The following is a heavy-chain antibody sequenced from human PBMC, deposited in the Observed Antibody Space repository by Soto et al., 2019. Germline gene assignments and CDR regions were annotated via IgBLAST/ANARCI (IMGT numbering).Heavy chain of an antibody. CDR3: ARGLRDYYDRSGLYY. J-gene: IGHJ4*02. CDR2: ITWNSATI. V-gene: IGHV3-9*01. Sequence: EEQVVESGGGLVQPGGSLRLSCAASGFTFDDYGMHWVRQGPGKGLEWVSGITWNSATIGYAASVKGRFTISRDNAKNSLYLQMSSLTTEDTAVYYCARGLRDYYDRSGLYYWGQGTLVTVSS. CDR1: GFTFDDYG. D-gene: IGHD3-22*01.